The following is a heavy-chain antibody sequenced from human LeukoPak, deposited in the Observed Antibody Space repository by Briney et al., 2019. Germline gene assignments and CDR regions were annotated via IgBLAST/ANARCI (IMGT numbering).Heavy chain of an antibody. V-gene: IGHV4-39*01. CDR3: ARNWGTYYYYGMDV. CDR1: GGSISSSGYY. CDR2: IYYSGST. Sequence: SETLSLTCTVSGGSISSSGYYWGWIRQPPGKGLEWIGSIYYSGSTYYNPSLKSRVTISVDTSKNQFSLKLRSATAADTAVYYCARNWGTYYYYGMDVWGQGTTVTVSS. J-gene: IGHJ6*02. D-gene: IGHD7-27*01.